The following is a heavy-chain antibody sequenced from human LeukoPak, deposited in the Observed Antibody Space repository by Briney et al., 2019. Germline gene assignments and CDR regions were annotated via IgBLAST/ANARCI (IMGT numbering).Heavy chain of an antibody. CDR3: ARDIDIVVVPAAMGSWFDP. Sequence: SVKVSCKASGGTFSSYTISWVGQAPGQGLEWMGRIIPILGIANYAQKFQGRVTITADKSTSTAYMELSSLRSEDTAVYYCARDIDIVVVPAAMGSWFDPWGQGTLVTVSS. CDR1: GGTFSSYT. CDR2: IIPILGIA. V-gene: IGHV1-69*04. J-gene: IGHJ5*02. D-gene: IGHD2-2*01.